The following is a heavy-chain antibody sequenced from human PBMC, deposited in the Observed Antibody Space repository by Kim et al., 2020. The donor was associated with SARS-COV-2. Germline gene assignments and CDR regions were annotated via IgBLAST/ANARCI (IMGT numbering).Heavy chain of an antibody. D-gene: IGHD3-22*01. J-gene: IGHJ4*02. Sequence: SETLSLTCTVSGGSISSGDYYWSWIRQPPGKGLEWIGYISYSGSTYYNPTLKSRVTISVDTSQSHFSLKLSSVTAADTAVYYCARVSSSYYDSSGCYMGDYWGQGTVVTVSS. CDR1: GGSISSGDYY. V-gene: IGHV4-30-4*01. CDR2: ISYSGST. CDR3: ARVSSSYYDSSGCYMGDY.